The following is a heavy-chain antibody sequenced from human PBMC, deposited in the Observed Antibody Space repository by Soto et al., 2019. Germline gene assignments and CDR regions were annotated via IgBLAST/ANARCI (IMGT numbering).Heavy chain of an antibody. V-gene: IGHV1-18*01. CDR2: ISAYNGNT. CDR3: ARDRITGTWEDYYYGMDV. Sequence: QVQLVQSGAEVKKPGASVKVSCKASGYTFTSYGISWVRQAPGQGLEWMGWISAYNGNTNYAQKLQGRVTMTTDTATSTAYMELRSLRSDDTAVYYCARDRITGTWEDYYYGMDVWGQGTTVTVSS. J-gene: IGHJ6*02. D-gene: IGHD1-7*01. CDR1: GYTFTSYG.